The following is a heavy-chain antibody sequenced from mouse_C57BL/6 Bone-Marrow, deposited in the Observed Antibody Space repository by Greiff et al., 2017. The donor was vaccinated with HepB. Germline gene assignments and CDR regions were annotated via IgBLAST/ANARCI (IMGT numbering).Heavy chain of an antibody. V-gene: IGHV2-2*01. D-gene: IGHD2-5*01. Sequence: VQLKESGPGLVQPSQSLSITCTVSGFSLTSYGVHWVRQSPGKGLEWLGVIWSGGSTDYTAAFISRLSISKDNSKSQVFFKMNSMQADDTAIYYCARSPYYSNYVFDYWGQGTTLTVSS. CDR1: GFSLTSYG. J-gene: IGHJ2*01. CDR2: IWSGGST. CDR3: ARSPYYSNYVFDY.